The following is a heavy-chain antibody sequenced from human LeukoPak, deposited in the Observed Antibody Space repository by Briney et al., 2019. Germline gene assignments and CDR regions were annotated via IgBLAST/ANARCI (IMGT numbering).Heavy chain of an antibody. CDR3: AREISGSGSYPDF. CDR1: GFSFDTYA. Sequence: GGSLRLSCAASGFSFDTYAMHRVRQAPGQGLEWVALIWHDGSHKFYSNSVRGQFTISRDNSKNTVYLQMNNLRPDDTAVYYCAREISGSGSYPDFWGQGTLVTVSS. CDR2: IWHDGSHK. V-gene: IGHV3-33*01. J-gene: IGHJ4*02. D-gene: IGHD3-10*01.